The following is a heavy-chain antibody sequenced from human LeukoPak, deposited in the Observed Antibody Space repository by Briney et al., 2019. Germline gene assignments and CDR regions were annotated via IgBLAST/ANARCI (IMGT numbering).Heavy chain of an antibody. V-gene: IGHV4-39*07. J-gene: IGHJ4*02. Sequence: SETLSLTCTVSGGSISSSSYYWDWIRQPPGKGLEWIGSIYYSGSTYYNPSLKSRVTISVDTSKNQFSLKLSSVTAADTAVYYCARVVTLGTFDYWGQGTLVTVSS. D-gene: IGHD7-27*01. CDR3: ARVVTLGTFDY. CDR2: IYYSGST. CDR1: GGSISSSSYY.